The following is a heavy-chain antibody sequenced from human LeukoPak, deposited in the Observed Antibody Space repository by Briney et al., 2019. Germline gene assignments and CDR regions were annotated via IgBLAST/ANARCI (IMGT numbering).Heavy chain of an antibody. D-gene: IGHD5-24*01. V-gene: IGHV1-2*02. J-gene: IGHJ4*02. CDR3: AREFLEANYFDY. Sequence: ASVKVSCKASGYTFTGYYMHWVRQAPGQGLEWMGWINPNSGGTNYAQKFQGRVTMTRDTSISTAHMELSRLRSDDTAVYYCAREFLEANYFDYWGQGTLVTVSS. CDR2: INPNSGGT. CDR1: GYTFTGYY.